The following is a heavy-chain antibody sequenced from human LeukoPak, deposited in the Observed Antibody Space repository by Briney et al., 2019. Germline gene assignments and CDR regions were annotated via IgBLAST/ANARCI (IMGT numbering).Heavy chain of an antibody. CDR3: AREQTSLGYCSSTSCPADY. V-gene: IGHV1-2*02. Sequence: ASAKVSCKASGYTFTGYYMHWVRQAPGQGLEWMGWINPSSGGTNYAQKFQGRVTMTRDTSISTAYMELSRLRSDDTAVYYCAREQTSLGYCSSTSCPADYWGQGTLVTVSS. D-gene: IGHD2-2*01. CDR2: INPSSGGT. J-gene: IGHJ4*02. CDR1: GYTFTGYY.